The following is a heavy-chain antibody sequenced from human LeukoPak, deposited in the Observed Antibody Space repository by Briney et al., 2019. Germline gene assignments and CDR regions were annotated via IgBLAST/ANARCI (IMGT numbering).Heavy chain of an antibody. D-gene: IGHD1-1*01. V-gene: IGHV1-69*05. CDR1: GGTFSSDA. J-gene: IGHJ6*03. CDR2: IIPIFGTA. Sequence: SVKVSCKASGGTFSSDAINWVRQAPGQRLEWMGRIIPIFGTANYAQKFQGRVTITTDESTSTAYMELSSLRSEDTAVYYCARGPTGYNWNDVSLRGYYYYYMDVWGKGTTVTVSS. CDR3: ARGPTGYNWNDVSLRGYYYYYMDV.